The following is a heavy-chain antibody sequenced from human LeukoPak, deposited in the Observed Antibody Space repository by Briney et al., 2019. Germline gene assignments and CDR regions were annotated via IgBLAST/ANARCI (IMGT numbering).Heavy chain of an antibody. Sequence: ASVKVSCKASGGTFSSYAMHWVRQAPGQRLEWMGWINAGNGNTKYSQKFQGRVTITRDTSASTAYMELSSLRSEDTAVYYCARNYGGNSGGLPPDYWGQGTLVTVSS. CDR3: ARNYGGNSGGLPPDY. D-gene: IGHD4-23*01. CDR2: INAGNGNT. CDR1: GGTFSSYA. V-gene: IGHV1-3*01. J-gene: IGHJ4*02.